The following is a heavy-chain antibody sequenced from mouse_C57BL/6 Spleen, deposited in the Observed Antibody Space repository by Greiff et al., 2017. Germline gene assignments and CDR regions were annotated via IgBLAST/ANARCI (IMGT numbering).Heavy chain of an antibody. V-gene: IGHV1-18*01. J-gene: IGHJ2*01. CDR1: GYTFTDYN. D-gene: IGHD1-1*01. CDR2: INPNNGGT. Sequence: EVQLQQSGPELVKPGASVKIPCKASGYTFTDYNMDWVKQSHGKSLEWIGDINPNNGGTIYNQKFKGKATLTVDKSSSTAYMELRSLTSEDTAVYYCARSGFTTVVEDYFDYWGQGTTLTVSS. CDR3: ARSGFTTVVEDYFDY.